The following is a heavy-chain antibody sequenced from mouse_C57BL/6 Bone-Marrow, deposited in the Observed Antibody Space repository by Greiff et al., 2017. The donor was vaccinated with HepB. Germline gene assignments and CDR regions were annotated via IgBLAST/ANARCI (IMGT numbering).Heavy chain of an antibody. D-gene: IGHD2-3*01. CDR3: ARGLDGYYPFAY. V-gene: IGHV1-64*01. Sequence: VQLQQSGAELVKPGASVKLSCKASGYTFTSYWMHWVKQRPGQGLEWIGMIHPNSGSTNYNEKFKSKATLTVDKSSSTAYMQLSSLTSEDSAVYYCARGLDGYYPFAYWGQGTLVTVSA. J-gene: IGHJ3*01. CDR1: GYTFTSYW. CDR2: IHPNSGST.